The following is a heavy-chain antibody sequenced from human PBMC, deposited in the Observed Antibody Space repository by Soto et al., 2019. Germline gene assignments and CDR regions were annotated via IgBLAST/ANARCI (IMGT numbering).Heavy chain of an antibody. CDR1: GFIFSDNY. J-gene: IGHJ4*02. D-gene: IGHD1-26*01. V-gene: IGHV3-72*01. CDR3: VRNLASGGTYYIDY. CDR2: VRDKANGYTT. Sequence: EVQLVESGGGLVEPGGSLRLSCAASGFIFSDNYMDWVRQAPGKGLEWIGRVRDKANGYTTEYAASVRGRFTVSRDDSKNSLDLKMNSLQIEDTAMYYCVRNLASGGTYYIDYWGQGTLVTVSS.